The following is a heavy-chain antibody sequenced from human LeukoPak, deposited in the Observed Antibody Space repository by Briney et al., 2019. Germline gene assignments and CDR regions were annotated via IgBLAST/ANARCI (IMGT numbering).Heavy chain of an antibody. D-gene: IGHD1-1*01. CDR1: GFPFSDYS. Sequence: GGSLRLSCVASGFPFSDYSMNWVRQAPGKGLEWISYIGISSGNTKYADSVKGRFTISGDSAKNSLYLQMNSLRVEDTAVYFCARDHNYAFDNWGQGTLAIVSS. CDR3: ARDHNYAFDN. J-gene: IGHJ4*02. V-gene: IGHV3-48*04. CDR2: IGISSGNT.